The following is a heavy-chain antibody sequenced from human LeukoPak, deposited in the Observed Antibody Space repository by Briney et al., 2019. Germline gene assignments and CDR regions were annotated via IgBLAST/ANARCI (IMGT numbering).Heavy chain of an antibody. D-gene: IGHD6-13*01. CDR2: IRYDGSNK. V-gene: IGHV3-30*02. Sequence: PGGSLRLSCAASGFTFSSYGMHWVRQAPGKGLEWVAFIRYDGSNKYYADFVKGRFTISRDNSKNTLYLQMNSLRAEDTAVYYCAKDLVRSSSWYSAFDIWGQGTMVTVSS. CDR3: AKDLVRSSSWYSAFDI. J-gene: IGHJ3*02. CDR1: GFTFSSYG.